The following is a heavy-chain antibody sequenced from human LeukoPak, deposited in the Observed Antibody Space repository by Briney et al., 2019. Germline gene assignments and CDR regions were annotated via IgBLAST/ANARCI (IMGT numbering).Heavy chain of an antibody. V-gene: IGHV3-21*01. J-gene: IGHJ4*02. CDR2: ISSSSSYI. Sequence: GGSLRLSCAASGFTFSSYSMNWVRQAPGKGLEWVSSISSSSSYIYYADSVKGRFTISRDNAKNSLYPQMNSLRAEDTAVYYCARVLRITMIVVVPDFDYWGQGTLVTVSS. CDR3: ARVLRITMIVVVPDFDY. CDR1: GFTFSSYS. D-gene: IGHD3-22*01.